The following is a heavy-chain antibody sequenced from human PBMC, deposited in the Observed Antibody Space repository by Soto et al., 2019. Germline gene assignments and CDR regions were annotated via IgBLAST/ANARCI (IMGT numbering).Heavy chain of an antibody. CDR2: IIPVFGII. V-gene: IGHV1-69*01. J-gene: IGHJ6*02. CDR3: AGGRIVVAGSSAYYSMDV. Sequence: QVHLLLQSGAEVKKPGSSVKVACKASGGNPSNSAISWVRQAPGQGLEWMGGIIPVFGIISHAQNFQGRVTITADESTSTAYMELSSLSSEDTAVYFCAGGRIVVAGSSAYYSMDVWGQGTPVTVSS. D-gene: IGHD6-19*01. CDR1: GGNPSNSA.